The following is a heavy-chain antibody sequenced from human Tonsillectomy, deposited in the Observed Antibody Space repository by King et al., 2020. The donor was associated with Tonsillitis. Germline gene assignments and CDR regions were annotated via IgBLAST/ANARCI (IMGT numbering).Heavy chain of an antibody. D-gene: IGHD6-6*01. CDR1: GGSISSYY. Sequence: LQLQESGPGLVKPSETLSLTCTVSGGSISSYYWSWIRQPPGKGLEWIGYIYYSGSTNYNPSLKSRVTISVDTSKNQFSLKLSSVTAADTAVYYCARAEVIAAVEYFDYWGQGTLVTVSS. V-gene: IGHV4-59*01. CDR2: IYYSGST. CDR3: ARAEVIAAVEYFDY. J-gene: IGHJ4*02.